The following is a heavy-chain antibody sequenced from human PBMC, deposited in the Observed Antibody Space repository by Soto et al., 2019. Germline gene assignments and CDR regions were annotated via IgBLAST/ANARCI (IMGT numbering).Heavy chain of an antibody. Sequence: QVQLVQSGAEVKKPGASVKVSCKASGYTFTSYDINWVRQATGQGLEWMGWMNPNSGNTGYAQKFLGIVTMTTTTSISTAYMELSGLRSEETAVYYSARELAGRIDYWGQGTLVTAS. CDR3: ARELAGRIDY. V-gene: IGHV1-8*01. J-gene: IGHJ4*02. CDR1: GYTFTSYD. D-gene: IGHD1-26*01. CDR2: MNPNSGNT.